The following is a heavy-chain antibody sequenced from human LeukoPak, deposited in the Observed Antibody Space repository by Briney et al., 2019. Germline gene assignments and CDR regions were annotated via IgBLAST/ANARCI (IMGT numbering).Heavy chain of an antibody. CDR2: ISYDGTYK. CDR3: ARGGGACTNGLCHTDH. V-gene: IGHV3-30*01. Sequence: PGGSLRLSCAASGFTFSSYAVHWVRQAPGKGLEWVAVISYDGTYKYYADSVQGRFTISRDNSKNTLYLQMNSLRAEDTAVYYCARGGGACTNGLCHTDHWGQGTLVTVSS. D-gene: IGHD2-8*01. J-gene: IGHJ4*02. CDR1: GFTFSSYA.